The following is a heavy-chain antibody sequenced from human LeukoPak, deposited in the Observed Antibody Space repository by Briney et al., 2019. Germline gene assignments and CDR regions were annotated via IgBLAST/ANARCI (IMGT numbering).Heavy chain of an antibody. D-gene: IGHD3-22*01. V-gene: IGHV3-30*01. CDR3: ARDREYYYDTSGLANDAFDI. J-gene: IGHJ3*02. CDR2: ISYDGSKK. Sequence: PGRSLRLSFAASGFTFISYAMHWVRQAPGKGLEWVAVISYDGSKKYYADSVKGRFTISRDNSKNTLYLQMNSLRAEDTAVYYCARDREYYYDTSGLANDAFDIWGLGTMVTVSS. CDR1: GFTFISYA.